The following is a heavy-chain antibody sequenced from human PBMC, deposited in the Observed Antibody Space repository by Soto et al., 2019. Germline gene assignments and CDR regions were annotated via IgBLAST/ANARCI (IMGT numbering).Heavy chain of an antibody. CDR2: IYSGGST. CDR3: ARGYDYAPYDY. J-gene: IGHJ4*02. Sequence: GGSLRLSCAASGFTVSSNYMSWVRQAPGKGLEWVSVIYSGGSTYYADSVKGRFTISRDNSKNTLYLQMNSLRAEDTAVYYCARGYDYAPYDYWGQGTLVTVSS. CDR1: GFTVSSNY. V-gene: IGHV3-66*01. D-gene: IGHD3-16*01.